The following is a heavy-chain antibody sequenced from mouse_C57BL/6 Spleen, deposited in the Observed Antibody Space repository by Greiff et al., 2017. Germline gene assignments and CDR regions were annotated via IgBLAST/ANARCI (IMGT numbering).Heavy chain of an antibody. CDR1: GFSFNTYA. J-gene: IGHJ3*01. V-gene: IGHV10-1*01. CDR3: VRRGDDYYGGFAY. CDR2: IRSKSNNYAT. D-gene: IGHD1-1*01. Sequence: EVQLVESGGGLVQPKGSLKLSCAASGFSFNTYAMNWVRQAPGKGLEWVARIRSKSNNYATYYADSVKDRFTISRDDSESMLYLQMNNLKTEDTAMYYCVRRGDDYYGGFAYWGQGTLVTVSA.